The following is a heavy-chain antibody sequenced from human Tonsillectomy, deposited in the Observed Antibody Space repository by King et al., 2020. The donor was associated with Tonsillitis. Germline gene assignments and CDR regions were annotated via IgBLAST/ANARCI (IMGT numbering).Heavy chain of an antibody. CDR2: FFYSGST. CDR1: GDSIWNYY. V-gene: IGHV4-59*08. D-gene: IGHD3-10*01. CDR3: ARHVRFRGVPAYFDY. Sequence: QLQESGPGLVRPSETLSLTCSVSGDSIWNYYWSWIRQPPGKGLEWVGYFFYSGSTDSNPSLKSRVTMSMDMPKNQLSLNLNSVTAADTAVYYCARHVRFRGVPAYFDYWGRGILVTVSS. J-gene: IGHJ4*02.